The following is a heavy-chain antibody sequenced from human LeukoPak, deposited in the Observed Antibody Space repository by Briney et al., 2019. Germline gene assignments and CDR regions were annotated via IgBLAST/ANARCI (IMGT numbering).Heavy chain of an antibody. V-gene: IGHV1-46*01. CDR3: ARARLTHYYYYYGMDV. CDR2: INPSGGST. CDR1: GYTFTSYY. J-gene: IGHJ6*02. Sequence: WASVKVSCKASGYTFTSYYMHWVRQAPGQGLEWMGIINPSGGSTSYAQKFQGRVTMTRDTSTSTVYMELSSLRSEDTAVYYCARARLTHYYYYYGMDVWGQGTTVTVSS. D-gene: IGHD3-9*01.